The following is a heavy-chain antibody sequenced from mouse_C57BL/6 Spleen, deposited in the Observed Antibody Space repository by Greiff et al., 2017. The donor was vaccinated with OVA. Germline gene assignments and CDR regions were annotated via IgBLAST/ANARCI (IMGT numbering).Heavy chain of an antibody. CDR1: GYTFTSYW. V-gene: IGHV1-64*01. CDR3: ARCHYYGSSYNFDY. J-gene: IGHJ2*01. Sequence: QVQLKQPGAELVKPGASVKLSCKASGYTFTSYWMHWVKQRPGQGLEWIGMIHPNSGSTNYNEKFKSKATLTVDKSSSTAYMQLSSLTSEDSAVYYCARCHYYGSSYNFDYWGQGTTLTVSS. CDR2: IHPNSGST. D-gene: IGHD1-1*01.